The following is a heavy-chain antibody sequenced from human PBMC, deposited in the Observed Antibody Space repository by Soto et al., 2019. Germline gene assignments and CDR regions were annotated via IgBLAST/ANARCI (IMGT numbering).Heavy chain of an antibody. CDR3: ARERGDYDSSGYYYVRFFDY. CDR2: IYYSGST. Sequence: PSETLSLTCTVSGGSISSYYWSWIRQPPGKGLEWIGYIYYSGSTNYNPSLKSRVTISVDTSKNQSSLKLSSVTAADTAVYYCARERGDYDSSGYYYVRFFDYWGQGTLVTVSS. D-gene: IGHD3-22*01. CDR1: GGSISSYY. V-gene: IGHV4-59*01. J-gene: IGHJ4*02.